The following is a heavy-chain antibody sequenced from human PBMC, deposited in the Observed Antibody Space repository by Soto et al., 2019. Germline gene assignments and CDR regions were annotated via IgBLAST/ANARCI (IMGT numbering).Heavy chain of an antibody. CDR2: IIPIFGTA. J-gene: IGHJ6*02. CDR3: ARAVITTTIPHRDYGMDV. D-gene: IGHD1-26*01. Sequence: VKVSCKASGGTFSSYAISWVRQAPGQGLEWMGGIIPIFGTANYAQKFQGRVTITADESTSTAYMELSSLRSEDTAVYYCARAVITTTIPHRDYGMDVWGQGTTVTVSS. CDR1: GGTFSSYA. V-gene: IGHV1-69*01.